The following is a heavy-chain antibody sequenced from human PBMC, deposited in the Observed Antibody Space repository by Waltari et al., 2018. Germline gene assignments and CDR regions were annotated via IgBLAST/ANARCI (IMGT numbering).Heavy chain of an antibody. CDR2: CSAKSDFT. J-gene: IGHJ4*02. V-gene: IGHV3-23*01. D-gene: IGHD1-7*01. Sequence: EVQLLESGGGLVQPGGSLRLSCVASGFVFGSYAMTWVRQAPGKGLEWVSWCSAKSDFTNYADSVKGRFTISRDNSKNTLYLQMNSLRVEDAALYYCARYISRGRELMSWGQGTLVTVSS. CDR3: ARYISRGRELMS. CDR1: GFVFGSYA.